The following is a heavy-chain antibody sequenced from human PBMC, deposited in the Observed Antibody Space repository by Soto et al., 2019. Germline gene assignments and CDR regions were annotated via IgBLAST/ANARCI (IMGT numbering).Heavy chain of an antibody. CDR3: ARVLRGVVNWFDP. CDR1: GDTFTNFG. D-gene: IGHD3-10*01. Sequence: HLVQSGPEVKNPGASITVSCKTSGDTFTNFGLSWVRQAPGQGLEWMGWIATYNSNRNYAQKFQGRLPLTTDTSTSTAYMELKSLGYDDTAVYYCARVLRGVVNWFDPWGQGTLVTVSS. J-gene: IGHJ5*02. V-gene: IGHV1-18*01. CDR2: IATYNSNR.